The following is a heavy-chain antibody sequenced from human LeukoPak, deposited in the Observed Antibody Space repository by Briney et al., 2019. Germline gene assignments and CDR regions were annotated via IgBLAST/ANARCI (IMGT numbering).Heavy chain of an antibody. CDR3: ASRIYGDYMSY. CDR2: INHSGST. J-gene: IGHJ4*01. V-gene: IGHV4-34*01. D-gene: IGHD4-17*01. Sequence: SETLSLTCAVSGGSVSNYYWNWIRQPPGKGLEWIGEINHSGSTNYNPSLKSRVTMSVDTSMNQFSLKLSSVTAADTAMYFCASRIYGDYMSYSGHGTLVTVSS. CDR1: GGSVSNYY.